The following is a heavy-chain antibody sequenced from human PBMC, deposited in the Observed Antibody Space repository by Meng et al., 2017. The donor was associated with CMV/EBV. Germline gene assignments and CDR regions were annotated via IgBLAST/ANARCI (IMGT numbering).Heavy chain of an antibody. CDR3: AKDRVGYSYGLVDY. Sequence: SCAASGFTFDDYAMHWVRQAPGKGLEWVSGISWNSGSIAYADSVEGRFTISRDNAKNSLYLQMNSLRAEDTALYYCAKDRVGYSYGLVDYWGQGTLVTVSS. CDR1: GFTFDDYA. J-gene: IGHJ4*02. V-gene: IGHV3-9*01. CDR2: ISWNSGSI. D-gene: IGHD5-18*01.